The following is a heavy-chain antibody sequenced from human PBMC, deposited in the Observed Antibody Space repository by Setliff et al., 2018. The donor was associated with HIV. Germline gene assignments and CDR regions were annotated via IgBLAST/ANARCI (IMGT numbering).Heavy chain of an antibody. V-gene: IGHV1-2*02. D-gene: IGHD3-22*01. J-gene: IGHJ4*02. CDR3: AREERYYDGKGALDY. CDR2: INPHTGVT. CDR1: GYIFIRYY. Sequence: ASVKVSCKTSGYIFIRYYIFWVRQAPGQGLEWMGNINPHTGVTRYAEKFQGRVTMTRDTSISTIYMELSSLISDDTAVHYCAREERYYDGKGALDYWGQGMLVTVSS.